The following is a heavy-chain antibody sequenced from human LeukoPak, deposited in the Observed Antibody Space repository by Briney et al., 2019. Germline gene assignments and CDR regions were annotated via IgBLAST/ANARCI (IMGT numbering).Heavy chain of an antibody. CDR1: GYTFTSYG. J-gene: IGHJ4*02. D-gene: IGHD3-9*01. CDR3: ARDPGYDILTGYYLIDY. Sequence: ASVKVSCKASGYTFTSYGISWARQAPGQGLEWMGWISAYNGNTNYAQKLQGRVTMTTDTSTSTAYMELRSLRSDDTAVYYCARDPGYDILTGYYLIDYWGQGTLVTVSS. CDR2: ISAYNGNT. V-gene: IGHV1-18*01.